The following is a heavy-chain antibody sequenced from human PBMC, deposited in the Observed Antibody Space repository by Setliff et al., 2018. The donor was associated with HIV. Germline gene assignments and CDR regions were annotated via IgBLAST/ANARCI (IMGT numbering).Heavy chain of an antibody. V-gene: IGHV4-38-2*01. Sequence: SETLSLTCAVSGYSIRSGYSWGWIRQSPGKGLEWIGTMFRTGTSYYNPSLTSRVTISQDTSKNQFSLELTSVTAADTAVYYCATVDGTRYLDYWGQGKLVTVSS. CDR1: GYSIRSGYS. CDR3: ATVDGTRYLDY. J-gene: IGHJ4*02. D-gene: IGHD1-1*01. CDR2: MFRTGTS.